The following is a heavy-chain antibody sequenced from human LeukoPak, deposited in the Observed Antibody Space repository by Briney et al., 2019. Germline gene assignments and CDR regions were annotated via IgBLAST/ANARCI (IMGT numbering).Heavy chain of an antibody. CDR3: AKLWSTSYYGSMDY. Sequence: GGSLRLSCAPSGFSFNNYAMSWVRQAPGKGLEWVSAISGSGDSTYYADSLKGRFTISRDNSKSTLSLQMNSLRAEDTAVYYCAKLWSTSYYGSMDYWGQGTLVTVSS. V-gene: IGHV3-23*01. CDR1: GFSFNNYA. J-gene: IGHJ4*02. CDR2: ISGSGDST. D-gene: IGHD2-2*01.